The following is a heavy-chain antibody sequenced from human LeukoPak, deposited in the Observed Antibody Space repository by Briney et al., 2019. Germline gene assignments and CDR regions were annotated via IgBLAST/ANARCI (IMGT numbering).Heavy chain of an antibody. CDR2: MNPYSGNT. J-gene: IGHJ4*02. V-gene: IGHV1-8*01. CDR1: GYTFTSYD. Sequence: ASVKVSCTASGYTFTSYDINWVRQATGQGLEWMGWMNPYSGNTGYAQKFQGRVTMTRNTSISTAYMELSSLRSEDTAVYYCARGVGGWFGELTNFDYWGQGTLVTVSS. D-gene: IGHD3-10*01. CDR3: ARGVGGWFGELTNFDY.